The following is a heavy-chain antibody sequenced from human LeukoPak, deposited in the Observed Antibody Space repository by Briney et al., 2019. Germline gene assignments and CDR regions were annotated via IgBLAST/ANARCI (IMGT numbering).Heavy chain of an antibody. Sequence: ASVKVSCKASGYIFTSYAIQWVRQAPGQRLEWMGWINAGNGNTRHSEKFQDKITITSDKSATTVYMELSSLTSEDTAVYYCARDKVLTGYRQLFDYWGQGTLVTVSS. J-gene: IGHJ4*02. V-gene: IGHV1-3*01. CDR2: INAGNGNT. CDR3: ARDKVLTGYRQLFDY. CDR1: GYIFTSYA. D-gene: IGHD3-9*01.